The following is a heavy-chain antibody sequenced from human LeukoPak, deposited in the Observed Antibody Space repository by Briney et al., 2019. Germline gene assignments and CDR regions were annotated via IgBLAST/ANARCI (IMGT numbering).Heavy chain of an antibody. CDR1: GGTFSSYT. Sequence: GASVKVSCKASGGTFSSYTISWVRQAPGQGLEWMGRIIPILGIANYAQKFQGRVTITADKSTSTAYMGLSSLRSEDTAVYYCARDLGVGATSPMYYFDYWGQGTLVTVSS. CDR2: IIPILGIA. CDR3: ARDLGVGATSPMYYFDY. D-gene: IGHD1-26*01. V-gene: IGHV1-69*04. J-gene: IGHJ4*02.